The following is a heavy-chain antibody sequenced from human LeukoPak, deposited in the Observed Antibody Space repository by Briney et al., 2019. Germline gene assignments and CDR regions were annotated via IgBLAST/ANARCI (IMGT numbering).Heavy chain of an antibody. J-gene: IGHJ3*02. V-gene: IGHV4-34*01. CDR1: GGSFSGYY. CDR2: INHSGST. D-gene: IGHD3-3*01. CDR3: ARAPYYDFWSGYYRAFDI. Sequence: PSETLSLTCAVSGGSFSGYYWSWIRQPPGKGLEWIGEINHSGSTNYNPSLKSRVTISVDTSKNQFSLKLSSVPAADTAVYYCARAPYYDFWSGYYRAFDIWGQGTMVTVSS.